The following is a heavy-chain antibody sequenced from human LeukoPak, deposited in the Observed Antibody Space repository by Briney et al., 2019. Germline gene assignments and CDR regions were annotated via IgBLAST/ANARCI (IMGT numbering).Heavy chain of an antibody. CDR2: IHYSGST. CDR1: GGSISNYY. V-gene: IGHV4-59*12. D-gene: IGHD3-22*01. J-gene: IGHJ3*02. Sequence: SETLSLTCTVSGGSISNYYWSWIRQPPGKGLEWIGYIHYSGSTNYNPSLKSRVTISVDTSKNQFSLKLSSVTAADTAVYYCARDNGYYYDSSGYAIWGQGTMVTVSS. CDR3: ARDNGYYYDSSGYAI.